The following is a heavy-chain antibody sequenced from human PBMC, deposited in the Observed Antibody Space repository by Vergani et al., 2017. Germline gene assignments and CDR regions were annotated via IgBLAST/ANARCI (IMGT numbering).Heavy chain of an antibody. D-gene: IGHD3-9*01. J-gene: IGHJ6*02. Sequence: QVQLVESGGGVVQPGRSLRLSCAASGFTFSSYGMHWVRQAPGKGLEWVAVISYDGSNKYYADSVKGRFTISRDNSKNTLYLQMNSLRAEDTAVYYCAKDRYYDILTGYYKPAGMDVWGQGTTVTVSS. CDR3: AKDRYYDILTGYYKPAGMDV. CDR2: ISYDGSNK. CDR1: GFTFSSYG. V-gene: IGHV3-30*18.